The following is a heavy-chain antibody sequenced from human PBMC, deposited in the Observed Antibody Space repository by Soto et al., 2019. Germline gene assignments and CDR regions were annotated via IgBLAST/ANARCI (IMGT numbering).Heavy chain of an antibody. D-gene: IGHD2-15*01. CDR1: GFTFSSYA. CDR2: ISGSGGST. Sequence: PGGSLRLSCAASGFTFSSYAMSWVRQAPGKGLEWVSAISGSGGSTYYADSVKGRFTISRDNSKNTLYLQMNSLRAEDTAVYYCAKDGIVVVLADTPVNWFDTWGQGTLVIVSS. CDR3: AKDGIVVVLADTPVNWFDT. V-gene: IGHV3-23*01. J-gene: IGHJ5*02.